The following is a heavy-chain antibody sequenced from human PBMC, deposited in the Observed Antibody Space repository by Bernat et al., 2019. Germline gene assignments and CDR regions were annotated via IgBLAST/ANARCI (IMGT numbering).Heavy chain of an antibody. Sequence: EVQLLESGGGFIQPGGSLRVSCAASRFTFTNYAMSWVRQAPGKGLEISAISGSGGSTYYADSVKGRFTISRDNSKNTLYMQMNSLRAEDTAVYYCAKGYGDYVRNWGQGTLVTVSS. CDR2: ISGSGGST. CDR3: AKGYGDYVRN. D-gene: IGHD4-17*01. V-gene: IGHV3-23*01. CDR1: RFTFTNYA. J-gene: IGHJ4*02.